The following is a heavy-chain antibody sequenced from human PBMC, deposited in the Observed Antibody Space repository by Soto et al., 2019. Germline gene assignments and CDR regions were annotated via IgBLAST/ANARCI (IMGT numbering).Heavy chain of an antibody. J-gene: IGHJ4*02. CDR1: GGTFSSYA. CDR2: IIPIFTTA. V-gene: IGHV1-69*01. Sequence: QVQLVQSGAEVKRPRSSVKVSCKASGGTFSSYAFSWVRQAPGQGLEWMGEIIPIFTTANYAQKFQGRVTVTAGECTRTAYMELSSLRSEDTAMYYCASFIRKGPTYYFYYWGQGALVIVAS. CDR3: ASFIRKGPTYYFYY.